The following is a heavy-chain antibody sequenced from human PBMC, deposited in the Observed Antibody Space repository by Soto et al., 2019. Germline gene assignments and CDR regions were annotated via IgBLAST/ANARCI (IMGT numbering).Heavy chain of an antibody. CDR2: ISSSGSTI. V-gene: IGHV3-11*01. CDR3: ARGGYCSGGRCLWKSTGMDV. J-gene: IGHJ6*02. CDR1: GFSFSDYY. Sequence: QVQLVESGGGLVKPGGSLRLSCGASGFSFSDYYMSWVRQAPGKGLEWISYISSSGSTIFYAPSVKGRFTISRDNAKNSLDLQMDRLRAEDTAVYFCARGGYCSGGRCLWKSTGMDVWGRGTTVTVSS. D-gene: IGHD2-15*01.